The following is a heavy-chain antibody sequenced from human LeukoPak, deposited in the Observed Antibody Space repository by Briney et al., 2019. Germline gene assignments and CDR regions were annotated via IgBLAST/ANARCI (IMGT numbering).Heavy chain of an antibody. CDR1: GFALSSYA. Sequence: PGGSLRLSCAASGFALSSYAMSWVRQAPGKGLVWVSRINSDGSRTSYADSVKGRFTISRDNAKNTLYLQMNSLRAEDTAVYYCARANYDYVWGSYRSYYFDYWGQGTLVTVSS. D-gene: IGHD3-16*02. J-gene: IGHJ4*02. V-gene: IGHV3-74*01. CDR3: ARANYDYVWGSYRSYYFDY. CDR2: INSDGSRT.